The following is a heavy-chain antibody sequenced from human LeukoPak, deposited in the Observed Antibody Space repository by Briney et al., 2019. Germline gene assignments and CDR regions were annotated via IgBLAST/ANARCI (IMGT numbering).Heavy chain of an antibody. CDR3: ARQGAVNYDNWFDP. CDR2: IYPGDSNT. CDR1: GYSFTSFW. V-gene: IGHV5-51*01. Sequence: GESLKISCKGSGYSFTSFWIGWVRQMPGKGLEWMGIIYPGDSNTKYSPSFQGQVTISADKSISTAYLQWSSLRASDTAMYYCARQGAVNYDNWFDPWGQGTPVTVSS. J-gene: IGHJ5*02. D-gene: IGHD4-11*01.